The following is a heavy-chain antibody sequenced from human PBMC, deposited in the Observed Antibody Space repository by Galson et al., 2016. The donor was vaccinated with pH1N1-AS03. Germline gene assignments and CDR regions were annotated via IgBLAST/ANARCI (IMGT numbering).Heavy chain of an antibody. Sequence: LRLSCAASGFTFGDYYMSWIRQAPGKGLEWISCITSSGGSGSTIYYADSVKGRFTISRDNAKNSLYLQMNSQRADDTAVYFCARGWYDIWTGYLVDPFDYWGQGALVTVSS. V-gene: IGHV3-11*01. J-gene: IGHJ4*02. CDR3: ARGWYDIWTGYLVDPFDY. CDR2: ITSSGGSGSTI. D-gene: IGHD3-9*01. CDR1: GFTFGDYY.